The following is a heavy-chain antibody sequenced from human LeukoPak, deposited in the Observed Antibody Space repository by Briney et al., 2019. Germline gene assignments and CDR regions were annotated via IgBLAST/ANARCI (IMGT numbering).Heavy chain of an antibody. CDR1: GGSFSGYY. J-gene: IGHJ5*02. V-gene: IGHV4-34*01. Sequence: WETLSLTCAVYGGSFSGYYWSWIRQPPGKGLEWIGEINHSGSTNYNPSLKSRVTISVDTSKNQFSLKLSSVTAADTAVYYCARRRRAVTATYNWFDPWGQGTLVTVSS. CDR3: ARRRRAVTATYNWFDP. D-gene: IGHD2-21*02. CDR2: INHSGST.